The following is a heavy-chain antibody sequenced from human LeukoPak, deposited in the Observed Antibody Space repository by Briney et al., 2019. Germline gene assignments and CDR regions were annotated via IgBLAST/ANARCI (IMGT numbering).Heavy chain of an antibody. Sequence: GASVKVSCKASGGTFSSYAISWVRQAPGQGLEWMGWISAYNGNTNYALKLQGRVTMTTDTSTSTAYMELRSLRSDDTAAYYCARDSAVASDYWGQGTLVTVSS. V-gene: IGHV1-18*01. CDR1: GGTFSSYA. CDR2: ISAYNGNT. D-gene: IGHD6-19*01. J-gene: IGHJ4*02. CDR3: ARDSAVASDY.